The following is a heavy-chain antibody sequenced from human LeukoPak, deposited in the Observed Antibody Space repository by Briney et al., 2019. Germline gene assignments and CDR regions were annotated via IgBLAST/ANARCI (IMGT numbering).Heavy chain of an antibody. V-gene: IGHV3-23*01. D-gene: IGHD5-12*01. Sequence: GGSLRLSCAASAFTFSSYAMTWVRQAPGKGLEWVSTISTSGDSTYYADSVKGRFTISRDNSKNTLYLQMNSLRAEDTAVYYCAKEVGYSGYDETYFDYWGQGTLVTVSS. CDR2: ISTSGDST. J-gene: IGHJ4*02. CDR3: AKEVGYSGYDETYFDY. CDR1: AFTFSSYA.